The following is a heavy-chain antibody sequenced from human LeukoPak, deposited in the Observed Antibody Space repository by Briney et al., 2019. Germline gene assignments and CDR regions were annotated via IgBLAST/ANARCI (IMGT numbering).Heavy chain of an antibody. J-gene: IGHJ4*02. CDR3: AKVYALTRKYYFDY. D-gene: IGHD2-2*01. CDR2: ISGSGGST. CDR1: GFTFSSYA. Sequence: GGSLRLSCAASGFTFSSYAMSWVRQAPGKGLEWVSAISGSGGSTYYADSVKGRFTISRDNSKNTPYLQMNSLRAEDTAVYYCAKVYALTRKYYFDYWGQGTLVTVSS. V-gene: IGHV3-23*01.